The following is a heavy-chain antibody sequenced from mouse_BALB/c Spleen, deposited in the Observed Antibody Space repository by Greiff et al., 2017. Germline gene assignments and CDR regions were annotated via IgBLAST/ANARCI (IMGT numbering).Heavy chain of an antibody. Sequence: EVKLVESGGGLVQPGGSRKLSCAASGFTFSSFGMHWVRQAPEKGLEWVAYISSGSSTIYYAGTVKGRFTISRDNPKNTLFLQMTSLRSEDTAMYYCARNDYDLYFDVWGAGTTVTVSS. J-gene: IGHJ1*01. D-gene: IGHD2-4*01. CDR1: GFTFSSFG. V-gene: IGHV5-17*02. CDR2: ISSGSSTI. CDR3: ARNDYDLYFDV.